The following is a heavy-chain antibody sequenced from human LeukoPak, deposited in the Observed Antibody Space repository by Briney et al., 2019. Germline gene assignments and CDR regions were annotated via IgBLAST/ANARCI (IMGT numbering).Heavy chain of an antibody. CDR3: ARVLPAVGGAFDY. CDR2: IYYTGST. CDR1: GDSISGGSYY. J-gene: IGHJ4*02. Sequence: SETLCLTCTVSGDSISGGSYYWGWIRQPPGKGLEWIGNIYYTGSTYYNPSLKSRVTISLNTSKNQFSLKLGSVTAADTAVYYCARVLPAVGGAFDYWGQGTLVTVSS. D-gene: IGHD3-16*01. V-gene: IGHV4-39*07.